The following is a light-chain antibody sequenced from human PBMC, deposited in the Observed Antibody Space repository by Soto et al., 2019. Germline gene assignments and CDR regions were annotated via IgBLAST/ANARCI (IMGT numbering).Light chain of an antibody. J-gene: IGKJ1*01. V-gene: IGKV1-5*01. Sequence: DIQMTQSPSTLPASVGDRVTITCRASQSISTWLAWYQQKPGRAPRLLMYDASNLESGVPSRFSGRGSGSEFTLTISSLQPDDFATYYCQQYYDNSRTFGQGTKVEIK. CDR2: DAS. CDR3: QQYYDNSRT. CDR1: QSISTW.